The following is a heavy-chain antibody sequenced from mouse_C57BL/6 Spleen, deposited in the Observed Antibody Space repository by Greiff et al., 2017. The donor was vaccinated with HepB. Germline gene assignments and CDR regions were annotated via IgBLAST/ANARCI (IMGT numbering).Heavy chain of an antibody. Sequence: VQVVESGPGMVKPSPSLSLPCTVTGYSITSGYDWHWIRHFPGNKLEWMGYISYSGSTNYNPSLKSRISITHDTSKNHFFLKLNSVTTEDTATYYCARGHGYDNAMDYWGQGTSVTVSS. D-gene: IGHD2-2*01. CDR1: GYSITSGYD. CDR2: ISYSGST. CDR3: ARGHGYDNAMDY. J-gene: IGHJ4*01. V-gene: IGHV3-1*01.